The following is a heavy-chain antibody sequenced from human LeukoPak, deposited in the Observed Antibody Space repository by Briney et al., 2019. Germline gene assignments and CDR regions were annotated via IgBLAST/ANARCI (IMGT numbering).Heavy chain of an antibody. CDR2: ISYDGSNK. CDR3: ARDKQWHAHFDY. J-gene: IGHJ4*02. CDR1: GFTFSSYA. Sequence: GGSLRLSCAASGFTFSSYAMHWVRQAPGKGLEWVAVISYDGSNKYYADSVKGRFTISRDNSKNTLYLQMNSLRAEDTAVYYCARDKQWHAHFDYWGQGTLVTVSS. V-gene: IGHV3-30-3*01. D-gene: IGHD6-19*01.